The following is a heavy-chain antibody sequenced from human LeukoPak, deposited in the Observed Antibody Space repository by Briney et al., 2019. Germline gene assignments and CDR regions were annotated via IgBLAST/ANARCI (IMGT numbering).Heavy chain of an antibody. V-gene: IGHV3-9*01. Sequence: QTGGSLRLSCAASGFTFDDYAMHWVRQAPGKGLEWVSGISWNSGGIGYADSVKGRFTISRDNAKNSLYLHMNSLRPEDTALYYCALLGYCSGVSCVAFVYWGQGTLVTVSS. D-gene: IGHD2-15*01. CDR3: ALLGYCSGVSCVAFVY. CDR1: GFTFDDYA. J-gene: IGHJ4*02. CDR2: ISWNSGGI.